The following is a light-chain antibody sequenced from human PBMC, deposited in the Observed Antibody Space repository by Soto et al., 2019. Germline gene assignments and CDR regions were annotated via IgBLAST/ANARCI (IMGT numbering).Light chain of an antibody. CDR2: GAS. J-gene: IGKJ1*01. CDR3: QQLNSYPHA. Sequence: EIVLTQSPGSLSLSPGDRATVSCRASQSVSSAYLAWYQHTPGQAPRLLIYGASTRATGIPDRFSGGGTATDFTLTISSLQPEDFATYYCQQLNSYPHAFGQGTKGDIK. V-gene: IGKV3-20*01. CDR1: QSVSSAY.